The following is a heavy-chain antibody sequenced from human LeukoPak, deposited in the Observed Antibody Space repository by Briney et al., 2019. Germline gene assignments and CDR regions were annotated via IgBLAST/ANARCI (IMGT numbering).Heavy chain of an antibody. J-gene: IGHJ3*02. CDR1: GFTFSSYW. V-gene: IGHV3-7*03. CDR2: IKQDGSEK. Sequence: PGGSLRLSCAASGFTFSSYWMNWVRQAPGKGLEWVANIKQDGSEKYYVDSVKGRFTISRDNAKNSLYLQMNSLRAEDTALYYCAKDRAYGYESFDIWGQGTMVTVSS. CDR3: AKDRAYGYESFDI. D-gene: IGHD4-17*01.